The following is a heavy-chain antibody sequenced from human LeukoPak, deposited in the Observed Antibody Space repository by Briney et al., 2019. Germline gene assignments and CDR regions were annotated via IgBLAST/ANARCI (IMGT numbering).Heavy chain of an antibody. Sequence: ASVKVSCKASGYTFTSYGISWVRQPPGQGLEWMGWISAYNGNTNYAQKLQGRVTMTADTSTSTGYMELRSLRSDDTAVYYCARVQQWLASDYWGQGTLVTVSS. V-gene: IGHV1-18*01. D-gene: IGHD6-19*01. CDR3: ARVQQWLASDY. J-gene: IGHJ4*02. CDR1: GYTFTSYG. CDR2: ISAYNGNT.